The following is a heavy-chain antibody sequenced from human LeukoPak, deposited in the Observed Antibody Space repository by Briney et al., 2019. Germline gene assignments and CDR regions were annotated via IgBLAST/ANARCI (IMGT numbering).Heavy chain of an antibody. D-gene: IGHD4-17*01. CDR2: INTNTGNP. CDR1: GYTFTSYA. V-gene: IGHV7-4-1*02. J-gene: IGHJ4*02. CDR3: AREVAPGAFDY. Sequence: GASVKVSCKASGYTFTSYALNWVRQAPGQGLEWMGWINTNTGNPTYAQGFTGRFVFSLDTSVNTAYLQISSLKSEDTAVYYCAREVAPGAFDYWGQGTLVTVSS.